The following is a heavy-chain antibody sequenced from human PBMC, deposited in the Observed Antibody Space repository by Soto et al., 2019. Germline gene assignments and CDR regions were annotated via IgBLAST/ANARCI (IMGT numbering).Heavy chain of an antibody. V-gene: IGHV1-69*13. D-gene: IGHD6-13*01. J-gene: IGHJ3*02. CDR2: IIPIFGTA. CDR1: GGTFSSYA. Sequence: SVKVSCKASGGTFSSYAISWVRQAPGQGLEWMGGIIPIFGTANYAQKFQGRATITADESTSTAYMELSSLRSEDTAVYYCARDHPSRYSSSWQHAFDIWGQGTMVTVSS. CDR3: ARDHPSRYSSSWQHAFDI.